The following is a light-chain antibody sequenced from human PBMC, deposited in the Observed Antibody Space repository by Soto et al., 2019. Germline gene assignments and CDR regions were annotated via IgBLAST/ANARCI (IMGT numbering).Light chain of an antibody. Sequence: QSVLTQPPSASGSPGQSVTISCTGTSSDIGGYNYVSWYQQHPGKAPKLMIYEVTKRPSGVPDRFSGSKSGNTASLTVSGLQAEDEADYYYSSHAGSNNLGVFGGGTKVTVL. CDR1: SSDIGGYNY. CDR3: SSHAGSNNLGV. J-gene: IGLJ2*01. V-gene: IGLV2-8*01. CDR2: EVT.